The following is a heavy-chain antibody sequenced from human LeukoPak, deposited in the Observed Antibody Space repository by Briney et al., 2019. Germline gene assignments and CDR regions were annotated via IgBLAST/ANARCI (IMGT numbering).Heavy chain of an antibody. CDR1: GGSISNYY. CDR3: ARDRITMVRGVTGYYYYMDV. CDR2: VFHTGAT. J-gene: IGHJ6*03. V-gene: IGHV4-59*12. D-gene: IGHD3-10*01. Sequence: KSSETLSLTCTVSGGSISNYYWNWIRQPPGKGLEWLGTVFHTGATYYNPSLKSRVTISVDTSKNQFSLKLSSVTAADTAVYYCARDRITMVRGVTGYYYYMDVWGKGTTVTISS.